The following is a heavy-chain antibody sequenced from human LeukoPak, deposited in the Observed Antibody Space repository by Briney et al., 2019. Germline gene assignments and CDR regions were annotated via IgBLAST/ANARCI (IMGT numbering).Heavy chain of an antibody. CDR1: GGTFSSYT. V-gene: IGHV1-8*02. D-gene: IGHD3-3*01. CDR2: MNPNSGNT. Sequence: ASVKVSCKASGGTFSSYTISWVRQATGQGLEWMGWMNPNSGNTGYAQKFQGRVTMTRNTSISTAYMELSSLRSEDTAVYYCARPRRFRAFDIWGQGTMVTVSS. CDR3: ARPRRFRAFDI. J-gene: IGHJ3*02.